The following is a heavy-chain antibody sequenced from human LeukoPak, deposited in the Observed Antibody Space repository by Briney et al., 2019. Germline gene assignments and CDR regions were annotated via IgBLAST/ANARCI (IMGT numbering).Heavy chain of an antibody. CDR2: VDWDDGK. CDR1: GFSLSTTGSR. J-gene: IGHJ3*01. V-gene: IGHV2-70*04. CDR3: ARGMAAVTAFDL. D-gene: IGHD5-24*01. Sequence: SGPALVKPTQTLTLTCTFSGFSLSTTGSRVSWIRQAPGKALEWLARVDWDDGKFYSTSLKARLTISKDTSRNQVVLRMTNMDPVDTATYYCARGMAAVTAFDLWGQGTMVTVSS.